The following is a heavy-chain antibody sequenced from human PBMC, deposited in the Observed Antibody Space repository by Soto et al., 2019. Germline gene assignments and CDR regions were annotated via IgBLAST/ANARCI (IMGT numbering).Heavy chain of an antibody. CDR3: AIGRGGNKY. V-gene: IGHV4-34*01. Sequence: QVQLPQWGTGLLKSSETLSLNCAVYGGSFSPYYWSWVRQPPGKGLEWIGETDESGGTYYNPSLKSRVTVSLDTSKKQFSLEVKSVTAADMAVFYCAIGRGGNKYWGQGSLVTVSS. CDR1: GGSFSPYY. D-gene: IGHD3-16*01. CDR2: TDESGGT. J-gene: IGHJ4*02.